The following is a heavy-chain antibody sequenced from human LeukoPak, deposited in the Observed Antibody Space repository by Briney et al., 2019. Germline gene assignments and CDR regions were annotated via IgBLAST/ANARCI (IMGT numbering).Heavy chain of an antibody. CDR2: ISAYNGNT. J-gene: IGHJ5*02. CDR1: GYTFTSYG. Sequence: ASVKVSCKASGYTFTSYGISWVRQAPGQGLEWMGWISAYNGNTNYAQKLQGRVTMTTDTSTSTAYMELRSLRSDDTAVYYCARESSDYGAGWFDPWGQGPLVTVSS. D-gene: IGHD4-17*01. CDR3: ARESSDYGAGWFDP. V-gene: IGHV1-18*01.